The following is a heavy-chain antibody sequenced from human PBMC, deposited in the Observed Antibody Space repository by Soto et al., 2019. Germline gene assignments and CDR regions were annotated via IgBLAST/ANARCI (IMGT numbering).Heavy chain of an antibody. J-gene: IGHJ6*02. D-gene: IGHD6-19*01. Sequence: QVQLQESGPGLVKPSQTLSLTCTVSGGSISSGDYYWSWIRQPPGKGLEWIGYIYYSGSTYYNPSLKSRVTIAVDPSKNQFSLKLSSVTAADTAVYYCARDRGYSSGWYRTGSGYGMDVWGQGTTVTVSS. CDR2: IYYSGST. CDR1: GGSISSGDYY. V-gene: IGHV4-30-4*01. CDR3: ARDRGYSSGWYRTGSGYGMDV.